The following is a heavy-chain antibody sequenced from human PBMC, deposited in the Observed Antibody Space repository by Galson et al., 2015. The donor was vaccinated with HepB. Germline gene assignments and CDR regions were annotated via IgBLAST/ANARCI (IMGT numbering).Heavy chain of an antibody. CDR2: ILAKTDGETA. Sequence: SLRYACATSGLTLSSTWRHWVRQAPGKGLEWVGRILAKTDGETAEHAAPLEGRFTISRDDAEDTLSLQMNSLKIEDTAVYYCVPASFGRHYWGQGTRVTVSS. V-gene: IGHV3-15*01. CDR3: VPASFGRHY. CDR1: GLTLSSTW. D-gene: IGHD1-26*01. J-gene: IGHJ4*02.